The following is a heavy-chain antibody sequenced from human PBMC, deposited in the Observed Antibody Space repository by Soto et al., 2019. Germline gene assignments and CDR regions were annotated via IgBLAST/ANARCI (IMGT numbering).Heavy chain of an antibody. CDR1: GYTFTSYY. V-gene: IGHV1-46*03. J-gene: IGHJ4*02. Sequence: ASVKVSCKASGYTFTSYYMHWVRQAPGQGLEWMGIINPSGGSTSYAQKFQGRVTMTRDTSTSTVYMELSSLRSEGTAVYYCAREFRYYDILTGYYGRHRDPIDYWGQGTLVTVSS. CDR3: AREFRYYDILTGYYGRHRDPIDY. D-gene: IGHD3-9*01. CDR2: INPSGGST.